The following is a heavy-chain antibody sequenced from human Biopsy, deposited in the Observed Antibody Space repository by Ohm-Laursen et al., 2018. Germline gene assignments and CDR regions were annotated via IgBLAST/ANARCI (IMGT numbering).Heavy chain of an antibody. CDR2: IYYSGST. J-gene: IGHJ6*02. CDR1: GVSISSYF. V-gene: IGHV4-59*07. CDR3: ARATNSTGWPYYYFYGMDV. D-gene: IGHD2/OR15-2a*01. Sequence: SDTLSLTCVVSGVSISSYFWNWIRQPPGKGLEWIGDIYYSGSTKYNPSLKSRVTISVDMSKSQLSLKLTSVTTADTAAYYCARATNSTGWPYYYFYGMDVWGQGTTVTVSS.